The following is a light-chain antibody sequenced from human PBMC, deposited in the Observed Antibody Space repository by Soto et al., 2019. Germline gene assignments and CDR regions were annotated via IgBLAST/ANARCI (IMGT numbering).Light chain of an antibody. CDR1: QKISHY. CDR2: AAS. CDR3: QQSYSSSSIT. J-gene: IGKJ5*01. V-gene: IGKV1-39*01. Sequence: DIQMTQSPLSLSASVGDRVTITCLASQKISHYLNWYQQKPGKAPKLLIYAASSLQSGVPSRFSGSGQGADFTLTISSLQPEDFGTYYCQQSYSSSSITFGQGTRLEIK.